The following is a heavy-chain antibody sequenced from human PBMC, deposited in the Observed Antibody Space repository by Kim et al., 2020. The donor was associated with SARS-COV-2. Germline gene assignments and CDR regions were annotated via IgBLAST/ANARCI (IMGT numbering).Heavy chain of an antibody. D-gene: IGHD2-2*01. CDR2: FDPEDGET. CDR3: ATSVVPAALYISHWYFDL. CDR1: GYTLTELS. J-gene: IGHJ2*01. V-gene: IGHV1-24*01. Sequence: ASVKVSCKVSGYTLTELSMHWVRQAPGKGLEWMGGFDPEDGETIYAQEFQGRVTMTEDTSTDTAYMELSSLRSEDTAVYYCATSVVPAALYISHWYFDLWGRGTLVTVSS.